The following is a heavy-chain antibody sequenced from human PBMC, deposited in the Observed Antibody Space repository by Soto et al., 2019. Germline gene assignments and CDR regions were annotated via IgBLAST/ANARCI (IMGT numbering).Heavy chain of an antibody. Sequence: QVQLVQSGAEVRKPDSSVKVSCKASGGTFTSYGISWVRQAPGQGLEWVGGVIPIFGIAHYAQKFQGRVTITDEASTRRAYIDRSRLRSEDTGVYYCARCYYAGSGYGRTLHSHYYGVDVWGQGTTVTVSS. CDR1: GGTFTSYG. D-gene: IGHD3-10*01. J-gene: IGHJ6*02. CDR2: VIPIFGIA. V-gene: IGHV1-69*01. CDR3: ARCYYAGSGYGRTLHSHYYGVDV.